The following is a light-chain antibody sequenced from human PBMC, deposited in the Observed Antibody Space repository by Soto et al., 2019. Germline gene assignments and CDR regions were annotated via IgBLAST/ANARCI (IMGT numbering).Light chain of an antibody. CDR3: QQYKSYPWT. CDR2: DAS. J-gene: IGKJ1*01. V-gene: IGKV1-5*01. Sequence: DIHMTQSPSTLSATVSDRVTITFLASQSSSSWLAWYQQKPGKAPKLLIYDASSLESGVPSRFSGSGSGTEFTLTISSLQPDDFATYYCQQYKSYPWTFGQGTKVDIK. CDR1: QSSSSW.